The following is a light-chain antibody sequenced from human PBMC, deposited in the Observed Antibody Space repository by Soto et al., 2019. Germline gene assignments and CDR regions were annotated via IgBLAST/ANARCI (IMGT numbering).Light chain of an antibody. CDR2: FNN. Sequence: QSVLTQPPSVSVAPGQRVTISCSGSSSDIGSKYVSWYQQVPGTAPRLLIYFNNNRPSGIPDRFSGSKSGTSATLAITGLQTGDEADYYCGAWNSALGVEVFGTGTKVTVL. V-gene: IGLV1-51*01. CDR1: SSDIGSKY. CDR3: GAWNSALGVEV. J-gene: IGLJ1*01.